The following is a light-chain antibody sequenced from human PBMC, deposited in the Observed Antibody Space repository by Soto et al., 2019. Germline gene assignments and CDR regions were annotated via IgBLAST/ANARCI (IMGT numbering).Light chain of an antibody. CDR2: DVS. J-gene: IGLJ1*01. CDR1: SSDVGGYNY. Sequence: QSVLTQPRSVSGSPGQSVTISCTGTSSDVGGYNYVSWYQQHPGKAPKLMIYDVSKRPSGVPDRFSGSKSGNTASLTISGLQAEDAADYYCCSYAGSYTGVFGTGTKVTVL. V-gene: IGLV2-11*01. CDR3: CSYAGSYTGV.